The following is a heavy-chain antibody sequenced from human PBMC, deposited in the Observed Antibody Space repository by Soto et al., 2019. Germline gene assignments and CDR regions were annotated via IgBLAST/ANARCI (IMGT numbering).Heavy chain of an antibody. Sequence: QVQLLQSGAEVRKPGSSVTVSCSVSGGTFTRYSVSWVRQAPGHGLEWMGGIVPIFGTTNYAQRFQDRVKITADEFTGTVSLELSSLTSDDTAVYYCARPDEGVYSSAHHYYYALDVWGQGTAGTFTS. CDR2: IVPIFGTT. CDR1: GGTFTRYS. V-gene: IGHV1-69*01. CDR3: ARPDEGVYSSAHHYYYALDV. J-gene: IGHJ6*02. D-gene: IGHD6-6*01.